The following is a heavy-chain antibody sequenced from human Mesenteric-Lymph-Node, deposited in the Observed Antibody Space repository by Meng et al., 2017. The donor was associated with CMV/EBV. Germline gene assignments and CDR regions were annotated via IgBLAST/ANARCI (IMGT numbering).Heavy chain of an antibody. CDR3: ARSTIDY. D-gene: IGHD2-2*01. V-gene: IGHV3-30*03. CDR2: ISYDGDNK. J-gene: IGHJ4*02. Sequence: GESLKISCAASGFTSSSYWLRWVRQAPGKGLEWVAVISYDGDNKYYADSVKGRFTISRDNAKNSLYLQMNSLRAEDTAVYYCARSTIDYWGQGTLVTVSS. CDR1: GFTSSSYW.